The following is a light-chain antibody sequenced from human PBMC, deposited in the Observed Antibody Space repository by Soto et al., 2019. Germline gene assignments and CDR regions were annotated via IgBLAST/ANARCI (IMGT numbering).Light chain of an antibody. CDR3: SSYAVSYSYV. V-gene: IGLV2-8*01. Sequence: QSALTQPPSASGSPGQSVTISCTGTSSDVGRYNYVSWYQQHPGKAPKVMIYDVSKRPAGVPDRFSGSKSGNTASLTVSGLQAEDEADYYCSSYAVSYSYVFGTWTKLTVL. CDR2: DVS. CDR1: SSDVGRYNY. J-gene: IGLJ1*01.